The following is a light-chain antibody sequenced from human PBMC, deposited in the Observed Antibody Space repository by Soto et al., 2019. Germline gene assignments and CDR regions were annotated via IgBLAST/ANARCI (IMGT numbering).Light chain of an antibody. CDR1: SSNIGSNP. V-gene: IGLV1-44*01. J-gene: IGLJ1*01. CDR2: TNN. Sequence: QLVLTQPPSASGTPGQRVSISCSGSSSNIGSNPVHWYQQVPGMAPKLLIYTNNHRPSGVPDRFSGSRSGTSASLAISGLQSEDEADYYCATWDDSLNGNVFGTGTKLTVL. CDR3: ATWDDSLNGNV.